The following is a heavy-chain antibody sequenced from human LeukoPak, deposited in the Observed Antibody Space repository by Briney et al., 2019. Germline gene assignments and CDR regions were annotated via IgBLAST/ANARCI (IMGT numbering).Heavy chain of an antibody. D-gene: IGHD1-26*01. CDR2: ISSSSSYI. V-gene: IGHV3-21*01. Sequence: WESLRLSCAASGFTFSSYSMNWVRQAPGKGLEWVASISSSSSYIYYADSVKGRFTISRDNAKNSLYLQMNSLRADDTAVYYCARGEQAVLGDWGQGTLVTLSS. J-gene: IGHJ4*02. CDR1: GFTFSSYS. CDR3: ARGEQAVLGD.